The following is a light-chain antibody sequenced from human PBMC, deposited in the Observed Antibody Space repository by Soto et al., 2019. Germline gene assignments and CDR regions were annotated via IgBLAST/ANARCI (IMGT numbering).Light chain of an antibody. CDR1: SSNIGAGYD. CDR3: QSYDSSLSGVV. J-gene: IGLJ2*01. V-gene: IGLV1-40*01. CDR2: GNN. Sequence: QSVLTQPPSVSGAPGQRVTISCTRSSSNIGAGYDVQWYQQLPGTAPKLLIYGNNNRPSGVPDRFSGSKSGTSASLAITGLEAEDEADYYCQSYDSSLSGVVFGGGTKLTVL.